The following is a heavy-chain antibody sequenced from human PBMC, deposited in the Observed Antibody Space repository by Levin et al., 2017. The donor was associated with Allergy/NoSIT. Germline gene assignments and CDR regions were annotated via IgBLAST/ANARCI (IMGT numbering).Heavy chain of an antibody. CDR2: ISGSGTT. J-gene: IGHJ4*02. D-gene: IGHD1-26*01. Sequence: GGSLRLSCAASGFTFSSYAMSWVRQAPGKGLEWVSGISGSGTTYYADSVKGRFTISRDNSKNTLYMQMNSLRAEDTAVYYCAKDSWEQPGYWGQGTLVTVSS. CDR3: AKDSWEQPGY. V-gene: IGHV3-23*01. CDR1: GFTFSSYA.